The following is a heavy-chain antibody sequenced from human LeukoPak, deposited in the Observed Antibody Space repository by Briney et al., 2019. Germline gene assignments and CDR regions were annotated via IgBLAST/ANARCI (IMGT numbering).Heavy chain of an antibody. V-gene: IGHV3-48*03. CDR3: ARKLVHYFDY. Sequence: GGSLRLSCAASGFTFGSYEMIWVRQAPGKGLEWLSYISSSGSTIYYADSVKGRFTISRDNAKNSLYPQMSSLRAEDTTVYFCARKLVHYFDYWGQGTLVTVSS. CDR2: ISSSGSTI. CDR1: GFTFGSYE. J-gene: IGHJ4*02. D-gene: IGHD6-6*01.